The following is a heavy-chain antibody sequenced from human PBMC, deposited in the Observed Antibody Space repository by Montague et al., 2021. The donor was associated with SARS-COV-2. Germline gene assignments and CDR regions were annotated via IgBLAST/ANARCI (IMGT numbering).Heavy chain of an antibody. Sequence: SETLSLTCTVSGVSVTDDYWSWIRQPPGKGLEWVGDVLYNKGTNFNPSLKSRVAISVDTSKNQFSLRLTSVTAADTAFYYCVRHPHYDDLNGPPDFWDQGTLVTVSS. CDR2: VLYNKGT. J-gene: IGHJ4*02. CDR3: VRHPHYDDLNGPPDF. V-gene: IGHV4-59*08. D-gene: IGHD3-16*01. CDR1: GVSVTDDY.